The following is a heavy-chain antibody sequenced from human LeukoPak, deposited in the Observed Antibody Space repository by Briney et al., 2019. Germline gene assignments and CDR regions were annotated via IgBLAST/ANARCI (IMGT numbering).Heavy chain of an antibody. V-gene: IGHV4-34*01. Sequence: SETLFLTCAVYGGAFSGYYWSWISQPPGKGLEWLGEINHSGSTNYHPSLKSRVTISVDTSKNQFSLKLSSVTAAATAVYYCARQISLGYCSGGSCYFYYYGMDVWGQGTTVTVSS. D-gene: IGHD2-15*01. CDR1: GGAFSGYY. CDR3: ARQISLGYCSGGSCYFYYYGMDV. CDR2: INHSGST. J-gene: IGHJ6*02.